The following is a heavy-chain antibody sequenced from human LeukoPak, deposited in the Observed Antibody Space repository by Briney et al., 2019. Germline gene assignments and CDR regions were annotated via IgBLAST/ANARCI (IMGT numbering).Heavy chain of an antibody. CDR1: GGTFSSYA. CDR2: IIPILGIA. J-gene: IGHJ6*02. CDR3: HMGEDGYNGNYGMDV. Sequence: SVKVSCKASGGTFSSYAISWVRQAPGQGLEWMGRIIPILGIANYAQKFQGRVTITADKSTSTAYMELSSLKSEDTAVYYCHMGEDGYNGNYGMDVWGQGTTVTVSS. V-gene: IGHV1-69*04. D-gene: IGHD5-24*01.